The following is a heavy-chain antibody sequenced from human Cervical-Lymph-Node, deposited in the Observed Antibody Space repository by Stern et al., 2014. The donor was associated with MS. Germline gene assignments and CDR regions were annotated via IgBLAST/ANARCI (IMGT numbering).Heavy chain of an antibody. J-gene: IGHJ4*02. D-gene: IGHD2-2*01. CDR1: GGTLRTYA. V-gene: IGHV1-69*12. CDR3: ARGIVVVPATYYFDS. Sequence: QDQLVQSGAEVKKPGSSVKVSCKASGGTLRTYAISWVRQAPGQGLEWMGGIIPIFDTSSYAQKFQGRLTITDDESTTTAYMELSSLRSEDTAVYFCARGIVVVPATYYFDSWGQGTLVTVSS. CDR2: IIPIFDTS.